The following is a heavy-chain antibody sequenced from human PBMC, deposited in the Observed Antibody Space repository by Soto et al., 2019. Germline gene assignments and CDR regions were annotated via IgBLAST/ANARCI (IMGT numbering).Heavy chain of an antibody. Sequence: SVKVSCKASGGTFSSYAISWVRQAPGQGLEWMGGIIPSSGATTSAQKFQARVTMTRGSSPRTVDLGLSSLRSDDAAVYYCARSTDRYYFDYWGQGTLVTVSS. CDR2: IIPSSGAT. J-gene: IGHJ4*02. V-gene: IGHV1-69*05. D-gene: IGHD1-1*01. CDR1: GGTFSSYA. CDR3: ARSTDRYYFDY.